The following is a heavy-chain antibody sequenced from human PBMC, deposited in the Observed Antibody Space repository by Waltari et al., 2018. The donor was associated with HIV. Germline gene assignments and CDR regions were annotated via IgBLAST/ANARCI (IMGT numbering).Heavy chain of an antibody. Sequence: QVRLQESGPGLVRPSATLSLTCTVSTASIDNYYWTWVRQTPGRRLERIGSVHSIGRANYNPSFKRRVTISMDMSRHQFSLRLRFVTAVDTAIYFWARDSALRMAGGPLDCWGQGIRVTVSS. D-gene: IGHD2-15*01. CDR2: VHSIGRA. V-gene: IGHV4-59*01. CDR1: TASIDNYY. CDR3: ARDSALRMAGGPLDC. J-gene: IGHJ4*02.